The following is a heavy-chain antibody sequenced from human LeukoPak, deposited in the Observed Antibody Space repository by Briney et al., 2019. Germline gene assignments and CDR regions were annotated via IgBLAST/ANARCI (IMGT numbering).Heavy chain of an antibody. CDR3: AKDDSATVTTGFFDY. J-gene: IGHJ4*02. V-gene: IGHV3-9*01. Sequence: PGGSLRLSCAASGFTFDDYPMHWVRQAPGKGLEWVSGISWNSGSIGYADSVKGRFTISRDNAKNSLYLQMNSLRAEDTALYYCAKDDSATVTTGFFDYWGQGTLVTVSS. D-gene: IGHD4-11*01. CDR1: GFTFDDYP. CDR2: ISWNSGSI.